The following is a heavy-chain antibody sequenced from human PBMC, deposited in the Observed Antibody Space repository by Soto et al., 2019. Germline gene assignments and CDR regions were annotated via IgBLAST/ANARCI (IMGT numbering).Heavy chain of an antibody. CDR3: ARERVFGSSVKYGMDV. D-gene: IGHD2-2*01. CDR1: GFTFSSYW. Sequence: GGSLRLSCAASGFTFSSYWMHWVRQAPGKGLVWVSRINSDGSSTSYADSVKGRFTISRDNAKNTLYLQMNSLRAEDTAVYYCARERVFGSSVKYGMDVWGQGTTVTVSS. J-gene: IGHJ6*02. V-gene: IGHV3-74*01. CDR2: INSDGSST.